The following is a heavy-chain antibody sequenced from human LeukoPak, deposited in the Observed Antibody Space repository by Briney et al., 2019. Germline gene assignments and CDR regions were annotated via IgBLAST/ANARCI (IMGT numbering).Heavy chain of an antibody. Sequence: SETLSLTCTVSGGSISSSSYYWGWIRQPPGKGLEWIGSIYYSGSTYYNPSLKSRVTISVDTSKNQFSLKLSSVTAADTAVYYCARVRGSYSGSFDYWGQGILVTVSS. V-gene: IGHV4-39*07. J-gene: IGHJ4*02. CDR1: GGSISSSSYY. CDR2: IYYSGST. D-gene: IGHD1-26*01. CDR3: ARVRGSYSGSFDY.